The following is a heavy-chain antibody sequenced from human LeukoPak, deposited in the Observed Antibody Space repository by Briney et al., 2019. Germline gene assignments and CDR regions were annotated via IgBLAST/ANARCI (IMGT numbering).Heavy chain of an antibody. CDR2: IYYSGST. V-gene: IGHV4-30-4*01. D-gene: IGHD2-15*01. Sequence: PSQTLSLTCTVSGGSISRDDYYWNWIRQPPGKGLEWIGYIYYSGSTYYNPSLKSRIAISVDTSKNQFSLKLSSVTAADTAVYYCAREGRNCRGGSCYNLVDYWGQGTLVTVSS. J-gene: IGHJ4*02. CDR3: AREGRNCRGGSCYNLVDY. CDR1: GGSISRDDYY.